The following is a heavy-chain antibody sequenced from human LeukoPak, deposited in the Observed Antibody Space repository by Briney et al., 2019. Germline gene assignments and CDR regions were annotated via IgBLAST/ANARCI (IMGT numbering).Heavy chain of an antibody. CDR3: ASTGYSSGWPRLDY. CDR1: GGSISSSSYY. V-gene: IGHV4-39*01. Sequence: SETLSLTCTVSGGSISSSSYYWGWIRQPPGKGLEWIGSIYYSGSTYYNPSLKSRVTISVDTSKNQFSLKLSSVTAADTAVYYCASTGYSSGWPRLDYWGQGTLVTVSS. CDR2: IYYSGST. J-gene: IGHJ4*02. D-gene: IGHD6-19*01.